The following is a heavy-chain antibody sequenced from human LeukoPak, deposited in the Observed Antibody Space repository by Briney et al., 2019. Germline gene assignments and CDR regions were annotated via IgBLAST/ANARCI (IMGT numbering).Heavy chain of an antibody. CDR2: VYYNWET. CDR1: GYSITTHYY. J-gene: IGHJ6*03. CDR3: VTPRSWELSDMAV. V-gene: IGHV4-38-2*02. D-gene: IGHD1-26*01. Sequence: SETLSLTCTVSGYSITTHYYWAWIRQSPGTGLEWIDSVYYNWETYYNPSLKSRVIISVDTSKIEFSLRLTSVTAADTAVYYGVTPRSWELSDMAVWGKGTTVIVSS.